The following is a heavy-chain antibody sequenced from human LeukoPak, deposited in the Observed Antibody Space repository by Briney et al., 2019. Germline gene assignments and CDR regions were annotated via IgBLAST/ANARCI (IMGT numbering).Heavy chain of an antibody. J-gene: IGHJ4*02. CDR1: GGSISTYY. D-gene: IGHD2-15*01. V-gene: IGHV4-59*01. CDR3: ARDPGYCSGSTCYSAPRFDY. CDR2: IYYSGST. Sequence: SETLSLTCSVSGGSISTYYWTWIRQPPGKGLEWIGYIYYSGSTNYNPSLKSRVTISLDTSKNQFSLKLSSVTAADTAVYYCARDPGYCSGSTCYSAPRFDYWGQGALVTVSS.